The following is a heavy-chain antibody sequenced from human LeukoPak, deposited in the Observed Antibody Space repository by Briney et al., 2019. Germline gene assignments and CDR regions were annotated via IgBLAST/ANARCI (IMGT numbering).Heavy chain of an antibody. V-gene: IGHV4-38-2*02. CDR2: INHSGST. J-gene: IGHJ5*02. Sequence: SETLSLTCTVSGYSISSGYYWSWIRQPPGKGLEWIGEINHSGSTNYNPSLKSRVTISVDTSKNQFSLKLSSVTAADTAVYYCARHVYGSGSYYSRYNWFDPWGQGTLVTVPS. CDR1: GYSISSGYY. CDR3: ARHVYGSGSYYSRYNWFDP. D-gene: IGHD3-10*01.